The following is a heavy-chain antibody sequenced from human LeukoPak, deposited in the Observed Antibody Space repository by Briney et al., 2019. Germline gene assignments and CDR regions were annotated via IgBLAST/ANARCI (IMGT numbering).Heavy chain of an antibody. CDR3: ARGRVFYDFLTGYYNRGDAFEI. CDR1: EGTFSTYG. J-gene: IGHJ3*02. D-gene: IGHD3-9*01. Sequence: ASVKVSCKTSEGTFSTYGISWVRQAPGQGLEWMGGIIPIFGTANYAQKFQGRVTITADESTSTAYMELSSLRSEDTAVYYCARGRVFYDFLTGYYNRGDAFEIWGQGTTVTVSS. V-gene: IGHV1-69*13. CDR2: IIPIFGTA.